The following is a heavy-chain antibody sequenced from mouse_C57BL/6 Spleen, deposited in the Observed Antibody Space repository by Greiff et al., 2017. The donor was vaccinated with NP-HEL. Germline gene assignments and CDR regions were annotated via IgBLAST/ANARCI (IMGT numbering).Heavy chain of an antibody. J-gene: IGHJ4*01. V-gene: IGHV6-3*01. CDR3: TVLVTTYAMDY. CDR2: IRLKSDNYAT. CDR1: GFTFSNYW. D-gene: IGHD2-2*01. Sequence: EVMLVESGGGLVQPGGSMKLSCVASGFTFSNYWMNWVRQSPEKGLEWVAQIRLKSDNYATHYAESVKGRFTISRDDSKSSVYLQMNNLRAEDTGIYYCTVLVTTYAMDYWGQGTSVTVSS.